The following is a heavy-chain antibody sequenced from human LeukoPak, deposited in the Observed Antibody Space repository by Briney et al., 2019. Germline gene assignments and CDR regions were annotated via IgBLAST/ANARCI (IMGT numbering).Heavy chain of an antibody. V-gene: IGHV7-4-1*02. Sequence: ASVKVSCKASGYIFTNYVMNWVRQAPGQGLEWMGRISTNTGSPTYAQGFTGRVVFSLDTSMSTAYLQISSLKAEDTAVYYGARGERLLWFAQNYWGQGTLVTVSS. CDR3: ARGERLLWFAQNY. CDR2: ISTNTGSP. CDR1: GYIFTNYV. J-gene: IGHJ4*02. D-gene: IGHD3-10*01.